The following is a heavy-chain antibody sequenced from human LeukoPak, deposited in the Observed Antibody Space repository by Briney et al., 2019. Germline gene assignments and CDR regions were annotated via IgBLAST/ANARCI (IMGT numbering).Heavy chain of an antibody. CDR3: ARAHSSGRIVDY. J-gene: IGHJ4*02. D-gene: IGHD3-22*01. V-gene: IGHV1-2*02. CDR2: INPNSGGT. CDR1: GYTFTGYY. Sequence: ASVKVSCKASGYTFTGYYIHWVRQAPGQGLEWMGWINPNSGGTNSAQKFQGRVTMTRDTSISTAYMDLSSLRSDDTAVYYCARAHSSGRIVDYWGQGTLVTVPS.